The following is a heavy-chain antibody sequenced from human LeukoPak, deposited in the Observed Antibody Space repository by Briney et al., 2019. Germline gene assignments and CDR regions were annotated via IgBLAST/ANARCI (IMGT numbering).Heavy chain of an antibody. Sequence: GGSLRLSCAASGFTFSSYAMHWVRQAPGKGLEWVAVISYDGSNKYYADSVKGRFTISRDNSKNTLYLQMNSLRAEDTAVYYCARDVSDYWGQGTLVTVSS. J-gene: IGHJ4*02. V-gene: IGHV3-30-3*01. CDR2: ISYDGSNK. CDR3: ARDVSDY. CDR1: GFTFSSYA. D-gene: IGHD5/OR15-5a*01.